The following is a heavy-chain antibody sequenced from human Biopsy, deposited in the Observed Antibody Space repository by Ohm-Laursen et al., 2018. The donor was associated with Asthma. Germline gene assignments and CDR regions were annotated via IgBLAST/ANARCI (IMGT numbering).Heavy chain of an antibody. CDR3: ARFKRGYSYGYAGVFDY. V-gene: IGHV3-48*02. D-gene: IGHD5-18*01. J-gene: IGHJ4*02. CDR2: ISSSSSTI. CDR1: GFTFSSYS. Sequence: SLRLSCAASGFTFSSYSMNWVRQAPRKGLEWVSYISSSSSTIYYADSVKGRFTISRDNAKNSLYLQMNSLRDEDMAVYYCARFKRGYSYGYAGVFDYWGQGTLVTVSS.